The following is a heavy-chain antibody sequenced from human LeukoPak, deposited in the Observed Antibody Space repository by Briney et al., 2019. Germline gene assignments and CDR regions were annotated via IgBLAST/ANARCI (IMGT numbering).Heavy chain of an antibody. CDR1: GGSISSGNYY. D-gene: IGHD4-17*01. CDR2: IYYSGST. CDR3: ARDDDYGDNFDY. J-gene: IGHJ4*02. V-gene: IGHV4-61*02. Sequence: SQTLSLTCTVSGGSISSGNYYWSWIRQPAGKGLEWIGSIYYSGSTYYNPSLKSRVTISVDTSKNQFSLKLSSVTAADTAVYYCARDDDYGDNFDYWGQGTLVTVSS.